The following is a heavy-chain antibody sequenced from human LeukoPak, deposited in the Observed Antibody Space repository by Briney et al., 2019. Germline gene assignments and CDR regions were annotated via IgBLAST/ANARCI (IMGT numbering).Heavy chain of an antibody. Sequence: ASVKVSCKASGYTFTCYYMHWVGQAPGQGLEWMGWINPNSGGTNYAQKFQGRVTMTRDTSISTAYMELSRLRSDDTAVYYCARDPPLKFGEGWFDPWGQGTLVTVSS. CDR2: INPNSGGT. V-gene: IGHV1-2*02. CDR3: ARDPPLKFGEGWFDP. D-gene: IGHD3-10*01. CDR1: GYTFTCYY. J-gene: IGHJ5*02.